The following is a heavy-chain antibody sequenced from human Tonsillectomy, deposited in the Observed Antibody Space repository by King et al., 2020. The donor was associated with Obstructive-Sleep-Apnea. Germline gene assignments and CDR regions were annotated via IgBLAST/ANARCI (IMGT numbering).Heavy chain of an antibody. CDR1: GFTFSSYS. D-gene: IGHD6-13*01. Sequence: VQLVESGGGLVQPGGSLRLSCAASGFTFSSYSVNWVRQAPGKGLEWVSYISSSSITIYYAGSVKGRFTISRDNAKNSLYLQMNSLRAEDTAVYYCAREIATAGLASWGQGTLVTVSS. V-gene: IGHV3-48*04. J-gene: IGHJ4*02. CDR3: AREIATAGLAS. CDR2: ISSSSITI.